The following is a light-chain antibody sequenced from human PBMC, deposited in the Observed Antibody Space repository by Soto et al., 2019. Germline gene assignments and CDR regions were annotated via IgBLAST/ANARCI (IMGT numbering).Light chain of an antibody. Sequence: EIGLTQSPGTLSLSPGARATLSCRASQSVSSSYLAWYQQKPGQAPRLLIYGASSRATGIPDRFSGSGSGTDFTLTISRLEPEDFAVYYCQQTGAFGGGTKVDIK. J-gene: IGKJ4*01. V-gene: IGKV3-20*01. CDR3: QQTGA. CDR1: QSVSSSY. CDR2: GAS.